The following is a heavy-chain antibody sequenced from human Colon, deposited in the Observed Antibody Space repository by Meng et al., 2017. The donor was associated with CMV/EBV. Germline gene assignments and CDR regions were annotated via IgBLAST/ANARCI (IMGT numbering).Heavy chain of an antibody. CDR3: ATDHLWGMPN. J-gene: IGHJ4*02. CDR2: IRFDGSQQ. Sequence: QVQLVESGGGGVAPGWAIRFSCVTSGFIFSNYSMQWVRQSPGKGLEWVAHIRFDGSQQFYVQSVKGRFTVSRHDPKNTLYLQMNDLRPEDTGVYYCATDHLWGMPNWGRGTLVTVSS. D-gene: IGHD3-3*02. V-gene: IGHV3-30*02. CDR1: GFIFSNYS.